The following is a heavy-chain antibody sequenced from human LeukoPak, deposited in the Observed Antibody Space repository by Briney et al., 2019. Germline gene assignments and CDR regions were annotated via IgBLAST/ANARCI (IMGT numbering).Heavy chain of an antibody. CDR3: ARVQEGIVVVPAAPAIYYYYMDV. Sequence: SETLSLTCTVSGGSISSSSYYWVWLRQPPGKGLEWIGYIYYSGSTNYNPSLKSRVTISVDTSKNQFSLKLSSVTAADTAVYYCARVQEGIVVVPAAPAIYYYYMDVWGKGTTVTIS. D-gene: IGHD2-2*01. CDR2: IYYSGST. V-gene: IGHV4-61*05. J-gene: IGHJ6*03. CDR1: GGSISSSSYY.